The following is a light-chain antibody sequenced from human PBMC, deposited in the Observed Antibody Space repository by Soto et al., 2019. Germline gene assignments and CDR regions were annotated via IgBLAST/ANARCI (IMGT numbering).Light chain of an antibody. CDR2: GAS. CDR1: QSVGSN. Sequence: ENVMKQSPATLSVSPGERATLSFRASQSVGSNLAWYQQKPGQVPRLLIYGASTRATGVPDRFSGSGSGTDFTLTISRLEPEDFAVYYCQQYGSSGTFGQGTKVDIK. CDR3: QQYGSSGT. V-gene: IGKV3-20*01. J-gene: IGKJ1*01.